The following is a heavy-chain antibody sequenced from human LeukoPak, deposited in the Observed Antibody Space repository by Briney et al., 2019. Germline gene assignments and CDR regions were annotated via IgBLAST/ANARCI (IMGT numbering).Heavy chain of an antibody. V-gene: IGHV1-18*04. CDR2: ISTYNGNT. CDR1: GYSFTSYW. Sequence: GESLKISCKGSGYSFTSYWIGWVRQMPGKGLEWMGWISTYNGNTNYAQKLQGRVTMTTDTSTSIAYMELRSLRSDDTAVYYCAREGSPFYYYYMDVWGKGTTVTVSS. J-gene: IGHJ6*03. CDR3: AREGSPFYYYYMDV. D-gene: IGHD2-15*01.